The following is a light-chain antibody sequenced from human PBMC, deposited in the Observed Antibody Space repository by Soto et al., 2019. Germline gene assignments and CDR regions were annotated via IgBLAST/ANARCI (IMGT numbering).Light chain of an antibody. CDR1: SSDVGGYNY. CDR2: DVS. V-gene: IGLV2-14*01. CDR3: SSYTSSSLYV. Sequence: QSALTQPASVPGSPGQSITISCTGTSSDVGGYNYVSWYQQHPGKAPKLMIYDVSNRPSGVSNRFSGSKSGNTASLTISGLQAEEEADYYCSSYTSSSLYVFGTGTKLTVL. J-gene: IGLJ1*01.